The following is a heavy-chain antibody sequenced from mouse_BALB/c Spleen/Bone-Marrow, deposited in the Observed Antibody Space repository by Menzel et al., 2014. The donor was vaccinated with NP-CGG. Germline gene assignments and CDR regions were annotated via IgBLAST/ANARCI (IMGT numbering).Heavy chain of an antibody. CDR1: GFSLTTYG. CDR2: ILSGGSS. V-gene: IGHV2-2*02. CDR3: ARNYDYDACYFDY. J-gene: IGHJ2*02. D-gene: IGHD2-4*01. Sequence: QVQLQQPGPGLVQPSQSLSITCTVSGFSLTTYGIHWIRQSPGKGLEWLGVILSGGSSDYNAAFISRVSINKDNSKSQVFFKVNSLQANDTAIYYCARNYDYDACYFDYWGQGTFITVSS.